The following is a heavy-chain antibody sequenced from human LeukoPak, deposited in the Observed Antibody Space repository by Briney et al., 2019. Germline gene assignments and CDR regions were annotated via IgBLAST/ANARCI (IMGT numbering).Heavy chain of an antibody. D-gene: IGHD4-17*01. CDR3: AKDPVTVTNPALSLM. V-gene: IGHV3-30*18. J-gene: IGHJ4*02. CDR2: ISFDGNSK. Sequence: GGSLRLSCTLSELTFSGSGMHWVRRAPGKGLEWVALISFDGNSKFYADSVKGRFTISKDNSKNTLYLQMNSLRAEDTAVYYCAKDPVTVTNPALSLMGGQGTLVTVSS. CDR1: ELTFSGSG.